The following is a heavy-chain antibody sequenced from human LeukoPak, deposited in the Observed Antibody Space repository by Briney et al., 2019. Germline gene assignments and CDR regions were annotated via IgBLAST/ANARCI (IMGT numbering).Heavy chain of an antibody. CDR2: IYSGGST. CDR3: AREHPYRGSGYYDY. J-gene: IGHJ4*02. CDR1: GFTVSSNY. Sequence: GGSLRLSCAASGFTVSSNYVSWVRQAPGKGLEWVSVIYSGGSTYYADSVKGRFTISRDNSKNTLYLQMNSLRAEDTAVYYCAREHPYRGSGYYDYWGQGTLVTVSS. D-gene: IGHD3-22*01. V-gene: IGHV3-66*01.